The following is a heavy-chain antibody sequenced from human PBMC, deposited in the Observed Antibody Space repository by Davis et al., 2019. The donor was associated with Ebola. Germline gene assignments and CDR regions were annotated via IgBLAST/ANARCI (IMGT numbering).Heavy chain of an antibody. CDR3: ARGPPIPAAFDI. CDR1: GGSISSNTYY. Sequence: SETLSLTCTVSGGSISSNTYYWGWIRQPPGKGLEWIGTIYYSGSTYYNPSLKNRVTISLDTSKNQFSLKLSSVTAADTAVYYCARGPPIPAAFDIWGQGTMVTVS. V-gene: IGHV4-39*07. CDR2: IYYSGST. J-gene: IGHJ3*02.